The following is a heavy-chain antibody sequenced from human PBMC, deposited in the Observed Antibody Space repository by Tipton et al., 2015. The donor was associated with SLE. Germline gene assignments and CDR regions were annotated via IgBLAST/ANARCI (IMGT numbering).Heavy chain of an antibody. CDR2: IHYTEGT. J-gene: IGHJ4*02. CDR3: ARDQGNGWYEMTGDY. CDR1: GGSINSHY. D-gene: IGHD6-19*01. Sequence: TLSLTCTVSGGSINSHYWSWIRQSPGTGLEWLGYIHYTEGTNFNPSLKSRVTMSVDMSKNQFSLRLTSVTAADTAVYYCARDQGNGWYEMTGDYWGQGRLVTVSS. V-gene: IGHV4-59*11.